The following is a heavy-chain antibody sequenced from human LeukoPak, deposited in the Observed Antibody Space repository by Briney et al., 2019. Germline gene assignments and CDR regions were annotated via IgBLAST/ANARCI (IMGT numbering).Heavy chain of an antibody. V-gene: IGHV1-24*01. CDR3: ATEVDTAMGHAFDI. CDR1: GYTLTELS. J-gene: IGHJ3*02. D-gene: IGHD5-18*01. Sequence: ASVTVSFKVSGYTLTELSMHWVRQAPGKGLEWMGGFDPEDGETIYAQKFQGRVTLTADTTTENAYTEQSSPRSEEKAVFYSATEVDTAMGHAFDIWGQGTMVTVSS. CDR2: FDPEDGET.